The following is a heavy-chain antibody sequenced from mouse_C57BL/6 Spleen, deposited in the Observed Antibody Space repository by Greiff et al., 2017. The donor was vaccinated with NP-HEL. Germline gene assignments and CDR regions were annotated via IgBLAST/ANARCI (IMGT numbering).Heavy chain of an antibody. Sequence: EVQLQESGGGLVKPGGSLKLSCAASGFTFSSYAMSWVRQTPEQRLEWVATISDGGSYTYYPDNVKGRFTISRDNAKNNLYLQMSHLKSEDTAMYYCARDSSYAMDYWGQGTSVTVSS. CDR3: ARDSSYAMDY. CDR2: ISDGGSYT. CDR1: GFTFSSYA. D-gene: IGHD1-1*01. V-gene: IGHV5-4*01. J-gene: IGHJ4*01.